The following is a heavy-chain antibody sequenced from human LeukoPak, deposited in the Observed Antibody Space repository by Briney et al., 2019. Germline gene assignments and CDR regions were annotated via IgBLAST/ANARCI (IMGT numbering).Heavy chain of an antibody. CDR1: GGSFSGYY. CDR3: ARGYENILTGRPHGYFDY. J-gene: IGHJ4*02. CDR2: INHSGST. Sequence: PSETLSLTCAVYGGSFSGYYWSWIRQPPGKGLEWIGEINHSGSTNYNPSLKSRVTISVDTSKNQFSLKLSSVTAADTAVYYCARGYENILTGRPHGYFDYWGQGTLVTVSS. D-gene: IGHD3-9*01. V-gene: IGHV4-34*01.